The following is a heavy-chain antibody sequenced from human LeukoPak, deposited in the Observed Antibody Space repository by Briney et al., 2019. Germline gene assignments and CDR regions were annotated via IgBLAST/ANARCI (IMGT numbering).Heavy chain of an antibody. D-gene: IGHD3-10*01. CDR1: GYTFTSYG. Sequence: VASVKVSCKASGYTFTSYGISWVRQAPGQGLEWMGWISAYNGNTNYAQKLQGRVTMTTDKSTSTAYMELRSLRYEDTAVYYCAREVISRVWFGDQRETGFDYWGQGTLVTVSS. V-gene: IGHV1-18*01. CDR3: AREVISRVWFGDQRETGFDY. CDR2: ISAYNGNT. J-gene: IGHJ4*02.